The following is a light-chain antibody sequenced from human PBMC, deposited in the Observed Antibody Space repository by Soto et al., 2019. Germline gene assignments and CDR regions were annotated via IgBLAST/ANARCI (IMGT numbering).Light chain of an antibody. V-gene: IGKV1-12*01. Sequence: DVQITHPPSSVSASIGDRVTIHCRSSQGISNWLAWYQQKPGKAPKLLIYAASNLQNGVPSRFSGSGSGTDFTLTISSLQPEDFATYYCQQANSFPRTFGQGTKVDIK. CDR3: QQANSFPRT. CDR1: QGISNW. CDR2: AAS. J-gene: IGKJ1*01.